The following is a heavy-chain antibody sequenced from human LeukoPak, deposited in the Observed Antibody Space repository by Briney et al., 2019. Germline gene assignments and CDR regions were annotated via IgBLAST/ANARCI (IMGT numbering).Heavy chain of an antibody. J-gene: IGHJ4*02. V-gene: IGHV6-1*01. CDR3: AREISGWALYYFDY. CDR1: GDSVSSNSVT. CDR2: TYYRSTWYN. Sequence: SQTLSLTCAISGDSVSSNSVTWNWIRQSPSGGLEWLGRTYYRSTWYNDYAVSVRGRITVNPDTSKNQFSLHLNSVTPEDTAVYYCAREISGWALYYFDYWGQGTLVTVSS. D-gene: IGHD6-19*01.